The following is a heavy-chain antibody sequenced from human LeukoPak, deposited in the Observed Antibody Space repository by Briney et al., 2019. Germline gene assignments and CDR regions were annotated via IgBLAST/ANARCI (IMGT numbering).Heavy chain of an antibody. Sequence: SVTVSCKASGGTFSSYAISWVRQAPGQGLEWMGRIIPIFGIANYAQKFQGRATITADKSTSTAYMELSSLRSEDTAVYYCSSPSNCSSTSCYRDAFDIWGQGTMVTVSS. CDR1: GGTFSSYA. D-gene: IGHD2-2*01. CDR3: SSPSNCSSTSCYRDAFDI. CDR2: IIPIFGIA. V-gene: IGHV1-69*04. J-gene: IGHJ3*02.